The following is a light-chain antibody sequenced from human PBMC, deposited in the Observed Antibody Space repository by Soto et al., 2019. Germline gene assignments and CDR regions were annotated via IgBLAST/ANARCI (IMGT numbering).Light chain of an antibody. J-gene: IGLJ2*01. CDR3: SSYGGSDNLI. Sequence: QSVLTQPRSASGSRGRSAPISCTGSSSDVGGYNCVSWFQQHPGKAPKLMIFEDIKRPSGVPDRFSASKSGNTAPLTVSGLQAEDEADYYCSSYGGSDNLIFGGGTKVTVL. CDR2: EDI. CDR1: SSDVGGYNC. V-gene: IGLV2-8*01.